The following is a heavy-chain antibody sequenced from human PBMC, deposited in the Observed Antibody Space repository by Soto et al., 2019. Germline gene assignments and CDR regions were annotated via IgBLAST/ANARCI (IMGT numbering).Heavy chain of an antibody. J-gene: IGHJ6*03. CDR2: INHSGST. Sequence: SETLSLTCAVYGGSFSGYYWSWIRQPPGKGLEWIGEINHSGSTNYNPSLKSRVTISVDTSKNQFSLKLSSVTAADTAVYYCARRITIFGRGYYYYMDVWGKGTTVTVSS. CDR1: GGSFSGYY. D-gene: IGHD3-3*01. CDR3: ARRITIFGRGYYYYMDV. V-gene: IGHV4-34*01.